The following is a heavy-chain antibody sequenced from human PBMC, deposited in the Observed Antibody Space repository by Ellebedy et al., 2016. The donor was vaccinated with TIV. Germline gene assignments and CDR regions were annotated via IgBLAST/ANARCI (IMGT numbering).Heavy chain of an antibody. Sequence: ASVKVSCKASGGTFSSYAISWVRQAPGQGFEWMGGIIPIFGTANYAQKFQGRVTITADESTSTAYMELSSLRSEDTAVYYCARDKSSLDAFDIWGQGTMVTVSS. D-gene: IGHD6-13*01. CDR2: IIPIFGTA. J-gene: IGHJ3*02. CDR3: ARDKSSLDAFDI. CDR1: GGTFSSYA. V-gene: IGHV1-69*13.